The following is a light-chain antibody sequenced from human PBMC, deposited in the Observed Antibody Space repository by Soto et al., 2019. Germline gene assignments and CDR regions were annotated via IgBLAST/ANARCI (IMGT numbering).Light chain of an antibody. CDR2: GAS. CDR3: QQYYKLPWT. CDR1: RSVSSN. J-gene: IGKJ1*01. V-gene: IGKV3-15*01. Sequence: EIMMTQSPATLSVSPGERATLSCRASRSVSSNLAWYQQKPGQAPRLLVYGASTRATGIPARFSGSGSGTEFTLTISSLQSEDFAVYCCQQYYKLPWTFGQGTKVEIK.